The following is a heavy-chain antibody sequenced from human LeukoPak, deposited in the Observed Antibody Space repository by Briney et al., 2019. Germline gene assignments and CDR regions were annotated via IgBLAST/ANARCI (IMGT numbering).Heavy chain of an antibody. V-gene: IGHV3-21*01. CDR3: AKDLSALLPGAHNYMDV. CDR2: ISSSSSYI. Sequence: GGSLRLSCAASGFTFSSYSMNWVRQAPGKGLEWVSSISSSSSYIYYADSVKGRFTISRDNAKNSLYLQMNSLRAEDTAVYYCAKDLSALLPGAHNYMDVWGKGTTVTISS. D-gene: IGHD3-3*02. J-gene: IGHJ6*03. CDR1: GFTFSSYS.